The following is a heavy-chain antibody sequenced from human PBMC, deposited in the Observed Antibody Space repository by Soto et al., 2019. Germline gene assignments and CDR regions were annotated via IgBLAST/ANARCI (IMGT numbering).Heavy chain of an antibody. V-gene: IGHV1-3*05. D-gene: IGHD2-21*02. CDR2: INAGNGNT. Sequence: QVQLVQSGAEEKKPGASVKFSCKASGYTFTSYAMHWVRQAPGQRLEWMGWINAGNGNTKYSQKFQGRVTITRDTSASKAYMELSSLRSEDTAVYYCARSIVVVTALDYWGKGTLVTVSS. CDR3: ARSIVVVTALDY. CDR1: GYTFTSYA. J-gene: IGHJ4*02.